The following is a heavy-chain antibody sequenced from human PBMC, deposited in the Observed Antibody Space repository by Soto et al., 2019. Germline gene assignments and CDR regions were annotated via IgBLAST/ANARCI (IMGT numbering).Heavy chain of an antibody. CDR1: GFTFSSYA. CDR3: ANGLRTVYAGHYYYYGMDV. J-gene: IGHJ6*02. Sequence: PGGSLRLSCAASGFTFSSYAMHWVRQAPGKGLEWVAVISYDGTDKYYADSVKGRFTISRDNSKNTLYLQMNRLRAEDTAVYFCANGLRTVYAGHYYYYGMDVWGQGTTVTVSS. CDR2: ISYDGTDK. D-gene: IGHD2-8*01. V-gene: IGHV3-30*18.